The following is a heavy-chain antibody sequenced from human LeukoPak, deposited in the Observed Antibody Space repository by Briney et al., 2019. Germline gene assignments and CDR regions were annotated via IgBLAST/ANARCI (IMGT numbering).Heavy chain of an antibody. Sequence: PSETVSLTCTVSGYSISSGYYWGWIRQPPGKGLEWIGSTYHSGSTYYNPSLKSRVTISVDTSKNQFSLKLSSVTAADTAVYYCARVIAAAGTDWFDPWGQEGLVTVSS. V-gene: IGHV4-38-2*02. CDR3: ARVIAAAGTDWFDP. CDR1: GYSISSGYY. J-gene: IGHJ5*02. D-gene: IGHD6-13*01. CDR2: TYHSGST.